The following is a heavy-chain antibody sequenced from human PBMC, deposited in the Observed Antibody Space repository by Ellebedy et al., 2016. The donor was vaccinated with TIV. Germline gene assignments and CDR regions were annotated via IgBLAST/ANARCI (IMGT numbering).Heavy chain of an antibody. V-gene: IGHV3-23*01. CDR2: ISGSGGST. CDR1: GFTFSSYA. CDR3: AKRIAARLSSYWYFDL. J-gene: IGHJ2*01. D-gene: IGHD6-6*01. Sequence: GGSLRLSXAASGFTFSSYAMSWVRQAPGKGLEWVSAISGSGGSTYYADSVKGRFTISRDNSKNTLYLQMNSLRAEDTAVYYCAKRIAARLSSYWYFDLWGRGTLVTVSS.